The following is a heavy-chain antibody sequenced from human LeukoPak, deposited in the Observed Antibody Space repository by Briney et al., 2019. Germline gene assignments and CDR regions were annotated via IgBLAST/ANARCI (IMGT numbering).Heavy chain of an antibody. CDR2: IRYDGSNK. Sequence: GGSLRLSCAASGFTFGSYGMHWVRQAPGKGLEWVAFIRYDGSNKYYADSVKGRFTISRDNSKNTLYLQMNSLRAEDTAVYYCAKGQGLYSSSPYYFDYWGQGTLVTVSS. J-gene: IGHJ4*02. V-gene: IGHV3-30*02. CDR3: AKGQGLYSSSPYYFDY. CDR1: GFTFGSYG. D-gene: IGHD6-13*01.